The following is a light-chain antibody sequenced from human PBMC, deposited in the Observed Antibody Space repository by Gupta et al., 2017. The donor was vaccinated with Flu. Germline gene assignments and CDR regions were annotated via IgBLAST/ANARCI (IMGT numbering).Light chain of an antibody. J-gene: IGLJ2*01. V-gene: IGLV2-14*04. Sequence: SSDVGGCNYVSWNQQHPGKAPKLMIYDVSNRPSGVANRFSGSKSGNTASLTISGLQAEDEADYYCSSYTSSSTVVFGGGTKLTVL. CDR3: SSYTSSSTVV. CDR1: SSDVGGCNY. CDR2: DVS.